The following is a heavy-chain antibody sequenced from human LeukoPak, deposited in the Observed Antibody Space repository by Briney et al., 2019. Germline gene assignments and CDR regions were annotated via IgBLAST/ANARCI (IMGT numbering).Heavy chain of an antibody. CDR1: GYNFTSHW. CDR3: ARQGAAGKYYYYYMDV. D-gene: IGHD6-13*01. J-gene: IGHJ6*03. Sequence: GESLKISCKGSGYNFTSHWIGWVRQMPGKGLEWMGIIYPGDSDSRQSPSLRGQVTISADKSINTAYLQWNSLKASDTAMYYCARQGAAGKYYYYYMDVWGKGTTVTVSS. CDR2: IYPGDSDS. V-gene: IGHV5-51*01.